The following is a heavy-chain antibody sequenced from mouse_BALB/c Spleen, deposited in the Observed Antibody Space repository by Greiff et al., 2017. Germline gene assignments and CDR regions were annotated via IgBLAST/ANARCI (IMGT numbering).Heavy chain of an antibody. J-gene: IGHJ3*01. Sequence: EVKLVESGGGLVQPGGSLRLSCATSGFTFTDYYMSWVRQPPGKALEWLGFIRNKANGYTTEYSASVKGRFTISRGNSQSILYLQMNTLRAEYSATYYCARDIPLAYWGQGTLVTVSA. V-gene: IGHV7-3*02. CDR1: GFTFTDYY. CDR3: ARDIPLAY. CDR2: IRNKANGYTT.